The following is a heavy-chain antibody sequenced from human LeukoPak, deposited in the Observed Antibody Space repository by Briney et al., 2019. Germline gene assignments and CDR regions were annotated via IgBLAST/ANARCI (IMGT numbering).Heavy chain of an antibody. J-gene: IGHJ3*02. D-gene: IGHD3-22*01. CDR3: ARSTSSGSEDDAFDI. V-gene: IGHV4-31*03. CDR2: INYSGST. CDR1: GGSINSGGYY. Sequence: SETLSLTCTVSGGSINSGGYYWSWIRLHPGKGLEWIGYINYSGSTYYNPSLKSRVTISVDTSKNQFSLKLSSVTAADTAVYYCARSTSSGSEDDAFDIWGQGTMVTVSS.